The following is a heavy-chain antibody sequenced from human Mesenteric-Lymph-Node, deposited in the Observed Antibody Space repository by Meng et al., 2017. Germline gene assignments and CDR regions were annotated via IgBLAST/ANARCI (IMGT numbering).Heavy chain of an antibody. CDR1: GGSFSGYY. CDR2: IYHSGST. CDR3: ASLDYGDYDDQDDAFDI. D-gene: IGHD4-17*01. Sequence: SETLSLTCAVHGGSFSGYYWSWIRQPPGKGLEWIGEIYHSGSTNYNPSLKSRVTISVDTSKNQFSLKRSSVTAADTAVYYCASLDYGDYDDQDDAFDIWGQGTMVTVSS. J-gene: IGHJ3*02. V-gene: IGHV4-34*01.